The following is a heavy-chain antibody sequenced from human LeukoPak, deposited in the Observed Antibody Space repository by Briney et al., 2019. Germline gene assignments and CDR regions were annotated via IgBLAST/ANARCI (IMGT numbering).Heavy chain of an antibody. Sequence: GGSLRLSCAASGLSLNSYAIHWVRQAPGKGLEWVTAISYDGSNKHYADSVKGRFTISRDNSKNTLYLQMNRLRAEDTAVYYCARGELELLAGDYWGQGTLVTVSS. D-gene: IGHD1-7*01. CDR3: ARGELELLAGDY. CDR2: ISYDGSNK. J-gene: IGHJ4*02. V-gene: IGHV3-30*03. CDR1: GLSLNSYA.